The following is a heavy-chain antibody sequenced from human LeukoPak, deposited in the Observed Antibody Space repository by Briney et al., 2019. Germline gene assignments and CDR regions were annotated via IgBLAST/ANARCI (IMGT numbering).Heavy chain of an antibody. J-gene: IGHJ6*03. Sequence: ASVKVSCKASGYIFTNYGISWVRQAPGQGLEWMGWISGYNGNTKYAQKGQGRVTMTTDTSTSTAYMELRSLRSDDTAVYYCARGPQRGYDNSAHNFIYYYYMDVWGKGTTVTVSS. CDR1: GYIFTNYG. D-gene: IGHD3-22*01. CDR2: ISGYNGNT. CDR3: ARGPQRGYDNSAHNFIYYYYMDV. V-gene: IGHV1-18*01.